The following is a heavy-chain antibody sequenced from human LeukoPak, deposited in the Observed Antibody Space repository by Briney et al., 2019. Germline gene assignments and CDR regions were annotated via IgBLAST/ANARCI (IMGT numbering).Heavy chain of an antibody. CDR2: INTNTGNP. Sequence: GASVKVSCKASGYTFTSYGMNWVRQAPGQGLEWMGWINTNTGNPTYAQGFTGRFVFSLDTSVSTAYLQISSLKAEDTAVYYCARATYYDFWSGYYSWFDPWGQGTLVTVSS. V-gene: IGHV7-4-1*02. D-gene: IGHD3-3*01. J-gene: IGHJ5*02. CDR1: GYTFTSYG. CDR3: ARATYYDFWSGYYSWFDP.